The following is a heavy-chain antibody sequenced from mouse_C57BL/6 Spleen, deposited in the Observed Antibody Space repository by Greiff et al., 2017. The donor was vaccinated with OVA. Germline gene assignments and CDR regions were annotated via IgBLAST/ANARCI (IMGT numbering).Heavy chain of an antibody. CDR1: GYTFTSYW. CDR3: ARGGSSVLYAMDY. J-gene: IGHJ4*01. Sequence: QVQLQQPGAELVRPGSSVKLSCKASGYTFTSYWMHWVKQRPIQGLEWIGNIDPSDSETHYNQKFKDKATLTVDKSSSTAYVQLSSLTSEDSAVYYCARGGSSVLYAMDYWGQGTSVTVSS. D-gene: IGHD3-2*02. CDR2: IDPSDSET. V-gene: IGHV1-52*01.